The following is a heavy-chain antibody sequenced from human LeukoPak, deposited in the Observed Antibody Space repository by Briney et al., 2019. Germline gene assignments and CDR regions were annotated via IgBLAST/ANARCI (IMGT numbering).Heavy chain of an antibody. J-gene: IGHJ4*02. V-gene: IGHV3-23*01. Sequence: GGSLRLSCAASGFTVSDNYMSWVRQAPGKGLEWVSALSGSGGTTYYADSVKGRFTISRDNSKNTLYLQLNSLRAEDTAVYYCTRVFDYWGQGTLVTVSS. CDR3: TRVFDY. CDR2: LSGSGGTT. CDR1: GFTVSDNY.